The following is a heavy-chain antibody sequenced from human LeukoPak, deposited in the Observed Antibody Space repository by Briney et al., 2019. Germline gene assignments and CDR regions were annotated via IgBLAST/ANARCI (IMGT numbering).Heavy chain of an antibody. J-gene: IGHJ4*02. CDR3: ARGASSGYYYVRERGYYFDY. Sequence: SETLSLTCAVSGGSFSGYYWSWIRQPPGNGLEWIGEINHSGSTNYNPSLKSRVTISVDTSENQFSLKMRSVTAADTAVYYCARGASSGYYYVRERGYYFDYWGQGTLVTVSS. CDR1: GGSFSGYY. V-gene: IGHV4-34*01. D-gene: IGHD3-22*01. CDR2: INHSGST.